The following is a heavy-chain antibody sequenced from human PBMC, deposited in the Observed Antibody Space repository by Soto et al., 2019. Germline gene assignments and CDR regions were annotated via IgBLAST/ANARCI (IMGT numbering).Heavy chain of an antibody. CDR3: ARDHAGLRYFDWPKDRMGYYYGMDV. D-gene: IGHD3-9*01. J-gene: IGHJ6*02. CDR1: GYTFTSYG. V-gene: IGHV1-18*01. Sequence: ASVKVSCKASGYTFTSYGISWVRQAPGQGLEWMGWISAYNGNTNYAQKLQGRVTMTTDTSTSTAYMELRSLRSDDTAVYYCARDHAGLRYFDWPKDRMGYYYGMDVWGQGTTVTVS. CDR2: ISAYNGNT.